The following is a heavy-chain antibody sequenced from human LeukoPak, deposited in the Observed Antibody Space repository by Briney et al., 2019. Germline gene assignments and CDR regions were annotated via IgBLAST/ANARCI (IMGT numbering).Heavy chain of an antibody. CDR2: VYHSGTT. CDR3: ARAPYGTHFDY. Sequence: PSETLSLTCTVSGGSISSDYWSWIRQPPGKGLEWIGYVYHSGTTSYNPSLKSRVTILLDTSKNQFSLRLNSVTAADTALYFCARAPYGTHFDYWGQGTLVTVSS. CDR1: GGSISSDY. V-gene: IGHV4-59*01. J-gene: IGHJ4*02. D-gene: IGHD4-17*01.